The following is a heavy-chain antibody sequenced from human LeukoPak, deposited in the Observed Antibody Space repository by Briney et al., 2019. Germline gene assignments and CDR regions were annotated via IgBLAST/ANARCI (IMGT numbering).Heavy chain of an antibody. CDR3: ARGAPTTRIGAGRFDY. CDR2: INPSGGST. V-gene: IGHV1-46*01. Sequence: ASVKVSCKAFGYSLTNYYVHWVGQAPGQGLEWMGEINPSGGSTSYAQKFQGTITVTRDTYTNTVYMDLSSLRSEDTATYYCARGAPTTRIGAGRFDYWGQGSLLTVAS. CDR1: GYSLTNYY. D-gene: IGHD5-12*01. J-gene: IGHJ4*02.